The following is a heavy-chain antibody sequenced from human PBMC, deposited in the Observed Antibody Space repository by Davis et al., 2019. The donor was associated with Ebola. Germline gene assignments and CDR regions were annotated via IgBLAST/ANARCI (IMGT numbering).Heavy chain of an antibody. D-gene: IGHD1-7*01. CDR3: ARDPVTGTKGNFDY. Sequence: ASVKVSCKASGYTFTSYDINWVRQATGQGLEWMGWMNPNSGNTGYAQKFQGRVTMTRNTSISTAYMELSSLRSEDTAVYYCARDPVTGTKGNFDYWGQGTLVTVSS. CDR1: GYTFTSYD. J-gene: IGHJ4*02. CDR2: MNPNSGNT. V-gene: IGHV1-8*01.